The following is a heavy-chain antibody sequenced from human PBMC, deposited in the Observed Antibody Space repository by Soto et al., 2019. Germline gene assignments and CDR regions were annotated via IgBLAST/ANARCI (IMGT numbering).Heavy chain of an antibody. CDR3: ATGDGVGVVTPSFEY. Sequence: QLQLQESGPGLVKPSETLSLTCTVSGGSISSRSHYWGWIRQSPGKHLEWIGSSYYRGSTHYNPSLKTRVTISVDTSKNQVSLKVYSVTAADTAVYYCATGDGVGVVTPSFEYWGEGILVT. D-gene: IGHD3-3*01. CDR2: SYYRGST. J-gene: IGHJ4*02. V-gene: IGHV4-39*01. CDR1: GGSISSRSHY.